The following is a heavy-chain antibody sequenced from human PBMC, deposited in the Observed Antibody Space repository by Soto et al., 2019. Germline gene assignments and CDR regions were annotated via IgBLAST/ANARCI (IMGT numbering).Heavy chain of an antibody. CDR3: ASDNPVITTTYIYHYYGMDV. V-gene: IGHV1-69*13. Sequence: SVKVSCNASGGTFSTYGVNWVRQAPGHGLEWTGGIIPLFGTSSYAQRFEGRVTITADESSSTVYMELSTLRSDDTAVYYCASDNPVITTTYIYHYYGMDVWGQGTTVTVSS. J-gene: IGHJ6*02. D-gene: IGHD4-4*01. CDR1: GGTFSTYG. CDR2: IIPLFGTS.